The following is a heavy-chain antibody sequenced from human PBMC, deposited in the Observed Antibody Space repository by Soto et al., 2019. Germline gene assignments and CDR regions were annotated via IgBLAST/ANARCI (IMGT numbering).Heavy chain of an antibody. CDR1: GGTFSSYG. V-gene: IGHV1-69*01. CDR2: IIPIFGRA. J-gene: IGHJ4*01. Sequence: QVQLVQSGAEVKKPGSSVKVSCKASGGTFSSYGIDWVRQAPGQGLEWMGGIIPIFGRANYAQKIQGRVTITADESTSTAYMELRSLRSDDTAVYSCAGGVHQDSGGYYYFYWGHGTLVTVSS. CDR3: AGGVHQDSGGYYYFY. D-gene: IGHD3-22*01.